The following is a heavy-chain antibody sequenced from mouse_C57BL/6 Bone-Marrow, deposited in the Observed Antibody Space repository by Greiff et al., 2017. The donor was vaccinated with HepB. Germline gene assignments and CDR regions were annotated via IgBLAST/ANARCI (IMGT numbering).Heavy chain of an antibody. V-gene: IGHV1-82*01. CDR2: IYPGDGDT. CDR1: GYAFSSSW. J-gene: IGHJ4*01. Sequence: QVQLQQSGPKLVKPGASVKISCKASGYAFSSSWMNWVKQRPGKGLEWIGRIYPGDGDTNYNGKFKGKATLTADKSSSTAYMQLSSLTSEDSAVYFCARESYYDYDGYAMDYWGQGTSVTVSS. D-gene: IGHD2-4*01. CDR3: ARESYYDYDGYAMDY.